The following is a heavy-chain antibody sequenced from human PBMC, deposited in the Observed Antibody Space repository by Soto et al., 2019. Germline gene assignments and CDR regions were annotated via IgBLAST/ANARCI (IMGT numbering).Heavy chain of an antibody. D-gene: IGHD1-26*01. CDR3: ARERDEVWELLRVRWFDP. V-gene: IGHV3-74*01. Sequence: GGSLRLSCAASGFTFSSYWMHWVRQAPGKGLVWVSRINSDGSITSYADSVKGRFTISRDNAKNTLYLQMNSLRAEDTAVYYCARERDEVWELLRVRWFDPWGQGTLVTVSS. CDR1: GFTFSSYW. J-gene: IGHJ5*02. CDR2: INSDGSIT.